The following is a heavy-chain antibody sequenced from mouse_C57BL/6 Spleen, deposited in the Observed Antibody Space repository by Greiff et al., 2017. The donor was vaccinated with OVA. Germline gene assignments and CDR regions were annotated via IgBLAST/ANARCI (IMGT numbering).Heavy chain of an antibody. V-gene: IGHV1-69*01. Sequence: QVQLQQSGAELVMPGASVKLSCKASGYTFTSYWMHWVKQRPGQGLEWIGEIDPSDSYTNYNQKFKGKSTLTVDKSSSTAYMQLSSLTSEDSAVYYCARSIYDGSFAYWGQGTLVTVSA. CDR3: ARSIYDGSFAY. CDR2: IDPSDSYT. CDR1: GYTFTSYW. J-gene: IGHJ3*01. D-gene: IGHD2-3*01.